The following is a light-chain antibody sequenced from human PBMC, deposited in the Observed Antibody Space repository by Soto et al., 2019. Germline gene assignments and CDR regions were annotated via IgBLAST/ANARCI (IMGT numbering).Light chain of an antibody. J-gene: IGKJ1*01. Sequence: EIVLTQSPGTLSLSPGARATLSCRASQSVSNNYLAWYQQKPGQAPRLLIYGASNRATGIPDRFSGSGSGTEFPLTISRLEPEDFAVDDCQQYGSSGTFGQGTKVDNK. CDR2: GAS. CDR1: QSVSNNY. CDR3: QQYGSSGT. V-gene: IGKV3-20*01.